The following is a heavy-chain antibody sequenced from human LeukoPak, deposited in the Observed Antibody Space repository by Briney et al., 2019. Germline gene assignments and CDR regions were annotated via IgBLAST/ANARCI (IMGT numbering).Heavy chain of an antibody. Sequence: GGSLRLSCAASGFTFSDHYMDWVRQAPGKGLEWVGRTRTKANGYSTEYAASVKGRFTISRDDSKNSLYLQMNSLKTEDTAVYYCTRGPADYWGQGTLVTVSS. CDR3: TRGPADY. V-gene: IGHV3-72*01. J-gene: IGHJ4*02. CDR1: GFTFSDHY. CDR2: TRTKANGYST.